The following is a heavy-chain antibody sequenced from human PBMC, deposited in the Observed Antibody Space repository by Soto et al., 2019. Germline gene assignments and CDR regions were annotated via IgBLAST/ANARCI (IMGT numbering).Heavy chain of an antibody. D-gene: IGHD6-6*01. J-gene: IGHJ6*03. V-gene: IGHV3-21*01. Sequence: EVQLVESGGGLVKPGGSLRLSCAASGVTFTSFTFNWFREAPGKGLEWVSFILSSSGSIYYADSVKGRFTISRDNAKNSPYLQMNSLKGDDTAVYYCARDSGEELVERGIYCYYVAVWGKGTTVTV. CDR3: ARDSGEELVERGIYCYYVAV. CDR2: ILSSSGSI. CDR1: GVTFTSFT.